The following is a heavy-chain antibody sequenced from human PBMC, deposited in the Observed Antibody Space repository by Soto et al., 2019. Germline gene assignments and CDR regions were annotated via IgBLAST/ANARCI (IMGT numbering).Heavy chain of an antibody. CDR3: ARWNGFGDY. Sequence: EVQLLGSGGGLVQPGGSLRLSCAASGFSISTYGVTWVRQAPGKGLEWVSGFSGGDGGTHYVDSVKGRFTISRDNSKNTAYLLMNSLRTDDTAVYYCARWNGFGDYWGQGTRVTVSS. CDR2: FSGGDGGT. J-gene: IGHJ4*02. CDR1: GFSISTYG. V-gene: IGHV3-23*01. D-gene: IGHD1-1*01.